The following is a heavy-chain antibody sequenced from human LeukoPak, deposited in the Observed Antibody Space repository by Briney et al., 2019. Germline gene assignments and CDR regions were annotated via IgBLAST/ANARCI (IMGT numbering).Heavy chain of an antibody. CDR3: VKGHSVVGALRDFFDP. J-gene: IGHJ5*02. V-gene: IGHV3-9*01. CDR1: GFIFDEYA. D-gene: IGHD3-22*01. CDR2: ISWNNETR. Sequence: GRSLILFCAASGFIFDEYAMHWVRQAPGKGLEWVSGISWNNETRGYADYGKGRFTTSRDNAKNFLHLEMNNLRPEDTALYYCVKGHSVVGALRDFFDPWGQGTLVTVSS.